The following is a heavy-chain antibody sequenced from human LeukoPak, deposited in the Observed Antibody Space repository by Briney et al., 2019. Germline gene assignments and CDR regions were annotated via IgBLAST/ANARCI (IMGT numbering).Heavy chain of an antibody. CDR3: ARDPKTGSPDYFDY. D-gene: IGHD3-10*01. Sequence: PGTSLRLSCATSGFTFNNYPMHWVRQAPGKELGWGAVIGYDGRFKFHSDSVKGRFTISRDDSKNTLYLQMNSLRPEDTALYYCARDPKTGSPDYFDYWGQETLVTVST. V-gene: IGHV3-30*04. J-gene: IGHJ4*02. CDR1: GFTFNNYP. CDR2: IGYDGRFK.